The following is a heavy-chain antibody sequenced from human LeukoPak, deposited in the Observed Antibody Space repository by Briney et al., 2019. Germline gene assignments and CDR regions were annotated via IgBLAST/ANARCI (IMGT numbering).Heavy chain of an antibody. D-gene: IGHD3-22*01. J-gene: IGHJ4*02. CDR2: IRSKAYGGTT. CDR1: GFTFGDYA. Sequence: GGSLRLSCTASGFTFGDYAMSWVRQAPGKGLEWVGFIRSKAYGGTTEYAASVKGRFTISRDDSKSIAYLQMNSLKTEDTAVYYCTRDTYYYDSSGPKPDYWGQGTLVTVSS. CDR3: TRDTYYYDSSGPKPDY. V-gene: IGHV3-49*04.